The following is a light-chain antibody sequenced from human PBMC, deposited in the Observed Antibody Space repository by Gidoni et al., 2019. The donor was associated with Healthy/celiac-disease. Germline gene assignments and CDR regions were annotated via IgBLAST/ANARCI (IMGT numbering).Light chain of an antibody. Sequence: SVLTQPPSASGTPGPRVTISCSGSSSNIGSNYVFWYQQLPGTAPKLLLFWDNHPPSRGPGRFFCSKSGTSASPAISGLRSEDEADYYCAAWDDSLSGVVFGGGTKLTVL. CDR2: WDN. CDR3: AAWDDSLSGVV. CDR1: SSNIGSNY. J-gene: IGLJ2*01. V-gene: IGLV1-47*01.